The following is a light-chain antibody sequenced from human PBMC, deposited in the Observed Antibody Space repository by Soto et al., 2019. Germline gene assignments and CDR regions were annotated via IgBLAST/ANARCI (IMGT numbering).Light chain of an antibody. V-gene: IGLV2-14*03. Sequence: QSVRTQPASVSGAPGQSITISCTGTSSDVGGVNYVSWYQQHSGKAPKLMICYVSNRPSGVSYRFSGSKSGNTASLTISGLQAEDEADYYCNSYTSSSTYIFGTGTKVSVL. CDR3: NSYTSSSTYI. J-gene: IGLJ1*01. CDR2: YVS. CDR1: SSDVGGVNY.